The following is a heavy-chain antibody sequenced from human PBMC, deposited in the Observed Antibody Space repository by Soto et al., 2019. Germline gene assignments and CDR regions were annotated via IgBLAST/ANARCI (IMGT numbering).Heavy chain of an antibody. CDR3: ARVKNYYDSSGYPYNWFDP. J-gene: IGHJ5*02. D-gene: IGHD3-22*01. V-gene: IGHV4-59*07. CDR1: GGSIRRYY. Sequence: SDTLSLTCTVSGGSIRRYYWSWIRQPPGKGLEWIGYIYYSGSTNYNPSLKRRVTISVDTSKNQYSLKLSSVTAADTAVYYCARVKNYYDSSGYPYNWFDPWGQGTRVTVSS. CDR2: IYYSGST.